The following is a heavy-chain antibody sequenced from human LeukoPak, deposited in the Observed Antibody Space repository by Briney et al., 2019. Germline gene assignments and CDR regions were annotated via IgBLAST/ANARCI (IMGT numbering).Heavy chain of an antibody. Sequence: SGPTLVNPTQTLTXTCTFSGVSLSTSGVGVGWIRQLPGKALEWLALIYWDDDKRYSPSLKSRLTITKDTSKNQVVLTMTNMDPVDTATYYCAHSHTMVRGGYWFDPWGQGTLVTVSS. V-gene: IGHV2-5*02. D-gene: IGHD3-10*01. CDR3: AHSHTMVRGGYWFDP. CDR2: IYWDDDK. J-gene: IGHJ5*02. CDR1: GVSLSTSGVG.